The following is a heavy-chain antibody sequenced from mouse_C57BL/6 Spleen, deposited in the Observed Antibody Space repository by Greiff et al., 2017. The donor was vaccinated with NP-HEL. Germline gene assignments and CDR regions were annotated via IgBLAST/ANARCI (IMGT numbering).Heavy chain of an antibody. CDR3: ARWITTVVARAMDY. D-gene: IGHD1-1*01. CDR1: GYTFTSYW. J-gene: IGHJ4*01. V-gene: IGHV1-53*01. CDR2: INPSTGGT. Sequence: VQLQQPGTELVKPGASVKLSCKASGYTFTSYWMHWVKQRPGQGLEWIGNINPSTGGTNYNEKFKSKATLTVDKSSSTAYMQHSSLTSEDAAVYYCARWITTVVARAMDYWGQGTSVTVSS.